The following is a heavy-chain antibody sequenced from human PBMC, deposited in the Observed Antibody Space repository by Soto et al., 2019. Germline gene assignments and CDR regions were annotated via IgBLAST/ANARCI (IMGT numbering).Heavy chain of an antibody. Sequence: QVQLQESGPGLVKASETLSLTCTVSGGYISSYYWTWIRQPPGKGLEWIGYIYYSGSTNYNPSLKSRVTMSIDTSKNQFSLKLSSVTAAETAVYYCARAFGSTMPSLFWGQGTLVTVSS. D-gene: IGHD2-2*01. CDR3: ARAFGSTMPSLF. CDR1: GGYISSYY. V-gene: IGHV4-59*01. J-gene: IGHJ4*02. CDR2: IYYSGST.